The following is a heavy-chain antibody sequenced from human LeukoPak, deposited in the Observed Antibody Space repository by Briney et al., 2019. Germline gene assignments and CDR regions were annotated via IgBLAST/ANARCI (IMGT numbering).Heavy chain of an antibody. D-gene: IGHD4-17*01. J-gene: IGHJ4*02. CDR3: ATTEPTTEVDF. CDR2: FDLEDGET. CDR1: GYIVTELS. V-gene: IGHV1-24*01. Sequence: ASVKVSCKVSGYIVTELSMHWVRQAPGKGLEWMGGFDLEDGETIYAQKFQGRVTMTEDTSTDTAYMELSSLRSEDTAVYYCATTEPTTEVDFWGQGTLVTVSS.